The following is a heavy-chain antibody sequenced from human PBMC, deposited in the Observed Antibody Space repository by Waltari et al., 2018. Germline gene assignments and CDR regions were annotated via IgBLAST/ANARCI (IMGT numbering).Heavy chain of an antibody. CDR3: ARVTSEFRSPYFYFDL. CDR1: GDSIISTYYY. J-gene: IGHJ2*01. Sequence: QLQLQESGPGLVKPSETLSLTCSVSGDSIISTYYYWGWIRQPPGKGLEWIGSIYYSGDTFYSTSLSSRVTISVDTSKNQFSLKLTSVTAADTALYYCARVTSEFRSPYFYFDLWGRGTLVTVSA. CDR2: IYYSGDT. V-gene: IGHV4-39*07.